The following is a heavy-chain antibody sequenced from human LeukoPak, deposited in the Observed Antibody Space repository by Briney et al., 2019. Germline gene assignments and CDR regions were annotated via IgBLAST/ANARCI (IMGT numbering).Heavy chain of an antibody. V-gene: IGHV4-59*01. J-gene: IGHJ6*03. D-gene: IGHD6-13*01. CDR3: ARANGSSWDYYYYYMDV. Sequence: SETLSLTCTVSGDSISSYYWSWIRQPPGKGLEWIGYIYYSGSTNYNPSLKSRVTISVDTSKNQFSLKLSSVTAADTAVYYCARANGSSWDYYYYYMDVWGKGTTVTVSS. CDR2: IYYSGST. CDR1: GDSISSYY.